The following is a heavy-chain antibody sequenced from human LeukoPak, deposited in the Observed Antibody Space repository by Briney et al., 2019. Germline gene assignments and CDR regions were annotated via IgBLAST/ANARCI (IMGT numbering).Heavy chain of an antibody. CDR3: ARIERLHGGPYLIGP. CDR2: INPNSGGT. J-gene: IGHJ5*02. CDR1: GYSFTDYY. V-gene: IGHV1-2*02. D-gene: IGHD2-15*01. Sequence: ASVKVSCKTSGYSFTDYYMHWVRQAPGQGLEWMGWINPNSGGTSSAQKFQGRVTMTRDTSISTVYMEVSWLTSDDTAIYYRARIERLHGGPYLIGPWGQGTLVTVSS.